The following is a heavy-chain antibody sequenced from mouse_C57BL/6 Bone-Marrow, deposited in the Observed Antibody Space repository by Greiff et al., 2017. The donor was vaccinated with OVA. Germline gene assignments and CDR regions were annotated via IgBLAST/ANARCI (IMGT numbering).Heavy chain of an antibody. D-gene: IGHD6-5*01. CDR3: AREGIPILYYVDY. J-gene: IGHJ2*01. V-gene: IGHV1-55*01. CDR2: IYPGSGST. Sequence: VQLQQSGAELVKPGASVKMSCKASGYTFTSYWITWVKQRPGQGLEWIGDIYPGSGSTNYNEKFKSKATLTVDTSSSTAYMQLSSLTSEDSAVXCCAREGIPILYYVDYWGQGTTLTDSS. CDR1: GYTFTSYW.